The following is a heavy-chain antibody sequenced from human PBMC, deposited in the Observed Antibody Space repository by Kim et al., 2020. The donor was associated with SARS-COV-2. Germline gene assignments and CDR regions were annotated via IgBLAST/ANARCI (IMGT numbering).Heavy chain of an antibody. D-gene: IGHD5-12*01. V-gene: IGHV1-18*01. Sequence: ASVKVSCKASGYTFTTYGISWVRQAPGQGLEWMGWISAYSGNTNYAQKLQDRITLTKDTSTSTAYMELRSLRSDDTAVYYCARDRDYRFDYCGQGTLVTVSS. CDR1: GYTFTTYG. J-gene: IGHJ4*02. CDR2: ISAYSGNT. CDR3: ARDRDYRFDY.